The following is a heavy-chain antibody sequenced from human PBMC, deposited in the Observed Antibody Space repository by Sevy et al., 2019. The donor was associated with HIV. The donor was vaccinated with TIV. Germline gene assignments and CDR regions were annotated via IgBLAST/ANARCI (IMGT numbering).Heavy chain of an antibody. Sequence: GESLKISCKGSGYSFTSYWIGWVRQMPGKGLEWGGIIYPGDTDTSYSPSFQGQVTISADKSISTAYLQWSSLKASDTAMYYCARLSTASSSWYDYWGQGTLVTVSS. J-gene: IGHJ4*02. CDR2: IYPGDTDT. CDR1: GYSFTSYW. CDR3: ARLSTASSSWYDY. V-gene: IGHV5-51*01. D-gene: IGHD6-13*01.